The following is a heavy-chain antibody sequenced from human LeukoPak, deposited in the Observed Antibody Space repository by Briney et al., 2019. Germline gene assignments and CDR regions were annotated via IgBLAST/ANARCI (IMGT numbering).Heavy chain of an antibody. V-gene: IGHV3-11*01. CDR3: VREDFWSGYSNYFDY. Sequence: GGSLRLSCAASGFTFSDYYMSWIRQAPGKGLEWVSCITSSVSTIYYADSVKGRFTISRDNAKKSLYLQMNSLRAEDTAVYYCVREDFWSGYSNYFDYWGQGTLVTVSS. J-gene: IGHJ4*02. CDR2: ITSSVSTI. D-gene: IGHD3-3*01. CDR1: GFTFSDYY.